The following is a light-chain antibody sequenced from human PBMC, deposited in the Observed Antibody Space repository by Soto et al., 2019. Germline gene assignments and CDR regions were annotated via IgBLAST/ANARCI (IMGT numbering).Light chain of an antibody. CDR1: QGVRDD. V-gene: IGKV1-6*01. J-gene: IGKJ4*01. CDR2: SAS. Sequence: IKMTQSPSSLSASVGDRVTITCRASQGVRDDVGWYQQKPGKAPKLLIYSASTLQSGVPSRFSGSGSGTDCTLYISGLQREDFATDYCLQESNYPLTFGGGTKVELK. CDR3: LQESNYPLT.